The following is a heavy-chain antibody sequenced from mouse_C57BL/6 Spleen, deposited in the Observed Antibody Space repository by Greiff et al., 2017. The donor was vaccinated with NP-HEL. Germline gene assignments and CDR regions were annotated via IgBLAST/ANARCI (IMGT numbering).Heavy chain of an antibody. CDR2: ISYDGSN. Sequence: EVQLQESGPGLVKPSQSLSLTCSVTGYSITSGYYWNWIRQFPGNKLEWMGYISYDGSNNYNPSLKNRISITRDTSKNQFFLKLNSVTTEDTATYYCARGENWAFAYWGQGTLVTVSA. CDR1: GYSITSGYY. V-gene: IGHV3-6*01. J-gene: IGHJ3*01. D-gene: IGHD4-1*01. CDR3: ARGENWAFAY.